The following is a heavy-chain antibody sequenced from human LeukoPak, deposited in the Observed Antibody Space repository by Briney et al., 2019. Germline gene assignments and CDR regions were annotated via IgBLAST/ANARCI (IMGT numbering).Heavy chain of an antibody. CDR2: IYYSGST. CDR3: ARVTGYMIEDYFDY. Sequence: SETLSLTCAVSGGSISSYYWSWIRQPPGKGLEWIGYIYYSGSTNYNPSLKSRVTISVDTSKNQFSLKLRSVTAADTAVYYCARVTGYMIEDYFDYWGQGILVTVSS. CDR1: GGSISSYY. V-gene: IGHV4-59*01. D-gene: IGHD3-9*01. J-gene: IGHJ4*02.